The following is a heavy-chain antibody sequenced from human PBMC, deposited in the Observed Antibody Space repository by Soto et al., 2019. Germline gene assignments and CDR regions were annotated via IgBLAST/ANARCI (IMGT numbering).Heavy chain of an antibody. J-gene: IGHJ4*02. CDR1: GFTVSNSY. Sequence: GGSPRLSCAASGFTVSNSYMTWVRQGPGKGLEWVSIIYSGGSTFYAESVKGRFTISRDNSKNMLFLRMSSLRVEDTAVYYCATSFDFWSGCDYWGQGTLVTVSS. D-gene: IGHD3-3*01. V-gene: IGHV3-53*01. CDR3: ATSFDFWSGCDY. CDR2: IYSGGST.